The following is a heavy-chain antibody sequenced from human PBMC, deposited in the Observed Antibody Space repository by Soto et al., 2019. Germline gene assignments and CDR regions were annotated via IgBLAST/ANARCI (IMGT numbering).Heavy chain of an antibody. CDR2: ISYDGSNK. J-gene: IGHJ1*01. CDR3: ARVSCSGGSCYLSEYFQH. D-gene: IGHD2-15*01. CDR1: GFTFSSYA. V-gene: IGHV3-30-3*01. Sequence: QVQLVESGGGVVQPGRSLRLSCAASGFTFSSYAMHWVRQAPGKGLEWVAVISYDGSNKYYADSVKGRFTISRDNSKNTLYLQMNSRRAEDTAVYYCARVSCSGGSCYLSEYFQHWGQGTLVTVSS.